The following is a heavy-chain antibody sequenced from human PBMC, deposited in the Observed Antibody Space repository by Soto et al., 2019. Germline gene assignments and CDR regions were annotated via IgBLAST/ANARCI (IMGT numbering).Heavy chain of an antibody. CDR1: GDSVSSNSAA. J-gene: IGHJ5*02. CDR3: ARDRTEGLLWFGEAMGWFDP. CDR2: TYYRSKWYN. Sequence: PLQTLSLTCALSGDSVSSNSAAWNWIRQSPSRGLEWLGRTYYRSKWYNDYAVSVKSRITINPDTSKNQFSLQLNSVTPEDTAVYYCARDRTEGLLWFGEAMGWFDPWGQGTLVTVSS. D-gene: IGHD3-10*01. V-gene: IGHV6-1*01.